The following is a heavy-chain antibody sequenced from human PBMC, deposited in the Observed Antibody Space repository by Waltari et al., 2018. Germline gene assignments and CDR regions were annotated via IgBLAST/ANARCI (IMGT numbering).Heavy chain of an antibody. CDR2: ICHTGIT. Sequence: QVQLQQWGAGLLKPSETLSLTCAVYGGSLSGDYWTWIRQSPGKGLEWIAEICHTGITYYNPSLKSRVTMSVDTSRNHFSLKMTSVTAADSALYYCARASGGVRPVFWGWGHTWGLWGQGAPVTVSS. CDR3: ARASGGVRPVFWGWGHTWGL. D-gene: IGHD3-16*01. J-gene: IGHJ1*01. V-gene: IGHV4-34*01. CDR1: GGSLSGDY.